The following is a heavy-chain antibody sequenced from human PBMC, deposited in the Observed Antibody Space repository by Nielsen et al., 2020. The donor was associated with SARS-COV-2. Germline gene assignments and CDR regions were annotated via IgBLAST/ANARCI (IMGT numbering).Heavy chain of an antibody. D-gene: IGHD6-13*01. CDR3: ARDVYSSSPNWFDP. CDR2: ISSSSSYI. Sequence: GGSLRLSCAASGFTFSSYSMNWVRQAPGKGLEWVSSISSSSSYIYYADSVKGRFTISRDNAKNSLYLQMNSLRAEDTAVYYCARDVYSSSPNWFDPWGQGALVTVSS. CDR1: GFTFSSYS. J-gene: IGHJ5*02. V-gene: IGHV3-21*01.